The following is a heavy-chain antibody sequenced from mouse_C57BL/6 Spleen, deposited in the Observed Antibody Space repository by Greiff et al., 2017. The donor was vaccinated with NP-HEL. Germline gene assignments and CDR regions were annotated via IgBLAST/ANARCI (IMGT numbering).Heavy chain of an antibody. J-gene: IGHJ4*01. V-gene: IGHV1-5*01. CDR1: GYTFTSYW. CDR2: IYPGNSDT. CDR3: TRGDYGSYYAMDY. Sequence: EVQLQQSGTVLARPGASVKMSCKTSGYTFTSYWMHWVKQRPGQGLEWIGAIYPGNSDTSYNQKFKGKAKLTAVTSASTAYMELSSLTNEDSAVYYCTRGDYGSYYAMDYWGQGTSVTVSS. D-gene: IGHD1-1*01.